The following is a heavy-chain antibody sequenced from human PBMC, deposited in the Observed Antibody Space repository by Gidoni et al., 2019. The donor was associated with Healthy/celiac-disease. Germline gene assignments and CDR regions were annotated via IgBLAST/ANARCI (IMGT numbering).Heavy chain of an antibody. CDR1: GYTFTSYY. CDR2: INPSGGST. J-gene: IGHJ4*02. D-gene: IGHD6-13*01. CDR3: ARDLSVLGYSSSWDDDFDY. Sequence: QVQLVQSGAEVKKPGASVKVSCKASGYTFTSYYMHWVRQAPGQGLEWMGIINPSGGSTSYAQKFQGRVTMTRDTSTSTVYMELSSLRSEDTAVYYCARDLSVLGYSSSWDDDFDYWGQGTLVTVSS. V-gene: IGHV1-46*01.